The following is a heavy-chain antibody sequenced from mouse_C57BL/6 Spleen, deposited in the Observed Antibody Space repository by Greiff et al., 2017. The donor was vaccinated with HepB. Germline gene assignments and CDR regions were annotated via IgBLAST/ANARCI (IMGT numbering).Heavy chain of an antibody. Sequence: EVQLQQSGPELVKPGASVKISCKASGYTFTDYYMNWVKQSHGKSLEWIGDSNPNNGGTSYNQKFKGKATLTVDKSSSTAYMEIRSLTSEDSAVYYCAREGLGIYYDYFDYWGQGTTLTVSS. CDR1: GYTFTDYY. D-gene: IGHD2-4*01. V-gene: IGHV1-26*01. CDR2: SNPNNGGT. CDR3: AREGLGIYYDYFDY. J-gene: IGHJ2*01.